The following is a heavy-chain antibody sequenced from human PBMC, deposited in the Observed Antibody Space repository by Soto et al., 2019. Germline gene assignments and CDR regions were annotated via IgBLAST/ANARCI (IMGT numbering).Heavy chain of an antibody. V-gene: IGHV3-7*03. Sequence: GSLSRSGSTSGFTCSIYCMSLVLQAPGKGLEWVANIKQDGSEKYYVDSVKGRFTISRDNAKNSLYLQMNSLRAEDTAVYYCARDRRGGDYGDYHDAFDIWGQGTMVPVSS. CDR2: IKQDGSEK. D-gene: IGHD4-17*01. CDR1: GFTCSIYC. CDR3: ARDRRGGDYGDYHDAFDI. J-gene: IGHJ3*02.